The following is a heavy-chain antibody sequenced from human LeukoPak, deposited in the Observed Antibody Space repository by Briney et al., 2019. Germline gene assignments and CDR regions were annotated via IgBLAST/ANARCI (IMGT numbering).Heavy chain of an antibody. CDR3: ARRNILTEGEAFDI. D-gene: IGHD3-9*01. CDR2: FYYSGTA. CDR1: GGSITSYY. V-gene: IGHV4-59*08. Sequence: SETLSLTCTVSGGSITSYYWSWIRQPPGRGLEWIGNFYYSGTANYNPSLKSRVAISIDTSRNQFSLKLSSVTAADTAVYYCARRNILTEGEAFDIWGQGTLVTVSS. J-gene: IGHJ3*02.